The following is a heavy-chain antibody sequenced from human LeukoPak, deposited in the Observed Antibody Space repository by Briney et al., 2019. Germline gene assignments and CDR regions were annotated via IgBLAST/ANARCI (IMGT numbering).Heavy chain of an antibody. CDR1: GYTFTSYG. V-gene: IGHV1-18*01. CDR2: ISAYNGYT. CDR3: VREVTMVRGVITFYHYNGMDV. D-gene: IGHD3-10*01. J-gene: IGHJ6*02. Sequence: ASVKVSCKASGYTFTSYGISWVRQAPGQGLEWTGWISAYNGYTSYAHNFQGRVTMTTDASTSTAYMELRSLRSDDTAVYYCVREVTMVRGVITFYHYNGMDVWGQGTAVTVSS.